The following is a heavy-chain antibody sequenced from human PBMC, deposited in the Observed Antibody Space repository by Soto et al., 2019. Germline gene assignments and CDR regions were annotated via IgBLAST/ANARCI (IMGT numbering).Heavy chain of an antibody. CDR1: GYTFTGYY. CDR2: INPNSGGT. D-gene: IGHD3-10*01. V-gene: IGHV1-2*02. Sequence: ASVKVSCKASGYTFTGYYMHWLRQAPGQGLEWMGWINPNSGGTNYAQKFQGRVTMTRDTSISTAYMELSRLRSDDTAVYYCASGFGDYYYYGMEVWGQGTTVTVSS. J-gene: IGHJ6*02. CDR3: ASGFGDYYYYGMEV.